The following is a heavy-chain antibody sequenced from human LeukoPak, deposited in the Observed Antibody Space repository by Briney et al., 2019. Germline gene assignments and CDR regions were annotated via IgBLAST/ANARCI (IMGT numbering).Heavy chain of an antibody. CDR2: ISYDGSNK. CDR3: ARHVVALGFDY. Sequence: PGGSLRLSCAASGFTFSFYGMHWVRQAPGKGLEWVAVISYDGSNKYYADSVKGRFTISRDNAKNSLYLQMNSLRAEDTAVYYCARHVVALGFDYWGQGTLVTVSS. V-gene: IGHV3-30*03. CDR1: GFTFSFYG. J-gene: IGHJ4*02. D-gene: IGHD2-15*01.